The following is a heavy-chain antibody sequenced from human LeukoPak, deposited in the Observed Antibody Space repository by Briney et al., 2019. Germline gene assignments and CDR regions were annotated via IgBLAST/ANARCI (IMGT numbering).Heavy chain of an antibody. D-gene: IGHD3-10*01. CDR1: GFTFSSYG. CDR2: IRYDGSNK. V-gene: IGHV3-30*02. Sequence: GGSLRLSCAASGFTFSSYGMHWVRQAPGKGLEWVAFIRYDGSNKYYADSVKGRFTISRDNSKNTLYLQMNSLRAEDTAVYYCAKTDVWFGHDYYFDYWGQGTLVTVSS. CDR3: AKTDVWFGHDYYFDY. J-gene: IGHJ4*02.